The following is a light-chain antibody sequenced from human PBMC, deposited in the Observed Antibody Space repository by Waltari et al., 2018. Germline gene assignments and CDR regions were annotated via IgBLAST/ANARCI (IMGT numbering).Light chain of an antibody. CDR3: QQYNDWST. CDR2: DAS. J-gene: IGKJ2*01. V-gene: IGKV1-5*01. Sequence: DIQMTQSPSTLYASVGDRVTITCRASQSISDWLAWYQQTPGKAPKLLIYDASTLESGVPSRFSGSGSGTEFTLTISSLQPDDFATYYCQQYNDWSTFGQGTKLEI. CDR1: QSISDW.